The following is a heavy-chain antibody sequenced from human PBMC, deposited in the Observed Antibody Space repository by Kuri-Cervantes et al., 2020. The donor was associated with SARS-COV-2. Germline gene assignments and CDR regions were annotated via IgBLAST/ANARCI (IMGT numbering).Heavy chain of an antibody. J-gene: IGHJ4*02. CDR1: GGSIGSYY. CDR2: IYYSGST. Sequence: SETLSLTCTASGGSIGSYYWSWIRQPPGKGLEWIGYIYYSGSTNYNPSLKSRVTISVDTSKNQFSLKLSSVTAADTAVYYCARQAPLQQLALDYWGQGTLVPSPQ. CDR3: ARQAPLQQLALDY. V-gene: IGHV4-59*08. D-gene: IGHD6-13*01.